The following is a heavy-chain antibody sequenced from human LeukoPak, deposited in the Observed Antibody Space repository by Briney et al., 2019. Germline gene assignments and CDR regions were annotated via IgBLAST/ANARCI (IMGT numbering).Heavy chain of an antibody. V-gene: IGHV3-23*01. J-gene: IGHJ3*02. CDR2: ISGGGDST. CDR1: GFTFSSYV. CDR3: AKPIEGSDAFDI. Sequence: GGSLRLSCAASGFTFSSYVMSWVRQAPGKGLEWVSAISGGGDSTYYADSVKGRFTISRDNSKNTVSLQLNSLRAEDTAVYYCAKPIEGSDAFDIWGQGTMVTVSS. D-gene: IGHD3-10*01.